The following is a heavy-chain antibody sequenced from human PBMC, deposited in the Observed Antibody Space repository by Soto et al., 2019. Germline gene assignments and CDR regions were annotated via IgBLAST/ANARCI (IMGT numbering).Heavy chain of an antibody. CDR2: ITPFNGNT. CDR1: GYTFSYRY. J-gene: IGHJ3*01. CDR3: EVRGDIGVYNDVFDF. D-gene: IGHD3-22*01. V-gene: IGHV1-45*02. Sequence: SVKVSWKASGYTFSYRYLHWVRQAPGQALEWMGWITPFNGNTNYAQKFQDRVTITRDRSMSTAYMELSSLRSEDTAMYYCEVRGDIGVYNDVFDFWGKGTMVPVS.